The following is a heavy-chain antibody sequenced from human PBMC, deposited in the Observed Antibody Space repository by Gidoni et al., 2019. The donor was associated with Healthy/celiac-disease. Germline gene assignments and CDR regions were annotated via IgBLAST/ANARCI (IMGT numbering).Heavy chain of an antibody. Sequence: EVQLVESGGGLVKPGGSLRLSCASSGFTFSIYSMNWLRQAPGKGLEWVSSISSSSGYIYYEDSVKGRFTISRDNAKNSLYLQMNSLRAEDTAVYYCAGVPGYSSSWYPRDYYYGMDVWGQGTTVTVSS. D-gene: IGHD6-13*01. J-gene: IGHJ6*02. CDR2: ISSSSGYI. CDR3: AGVPGYSSSWYPRDYYYGMDV. V-gene: IGHV3-21*01. CDR1: GFTFSIYS.